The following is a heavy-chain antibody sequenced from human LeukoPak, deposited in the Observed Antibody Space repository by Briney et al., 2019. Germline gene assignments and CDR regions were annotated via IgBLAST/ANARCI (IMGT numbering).Heavy chain of an antibody. CDR3: ARRFDFVYDYVYYFDS. J-gene: IGHJ4*02. D-gene: IGHD5/OR15-5a*01. CDR1: GGSISSYY. Sequence: PSETLSLTCTVSGGSISSYYWSWIRQPPGKGLEWIGSIYHSGSTYYNPSLKCRVTMSVDTSKNQSSLNLSSATAADTAVYYCARRFDFVYDYVYYFDSWGQGTLVTVSS. CDR2: IYHSGST. V-gene: IGHV4-59*04.